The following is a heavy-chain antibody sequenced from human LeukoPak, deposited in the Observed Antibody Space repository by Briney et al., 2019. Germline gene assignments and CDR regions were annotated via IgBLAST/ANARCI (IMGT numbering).Heavy chain of an antibody. J-gene: IGHJ4*02. CDR3: AKDNWGEWLLPY. V-gene: IGHV4-39*07. CDR1: GGSISSSSYY. CDR2: IYYSGST. D-gene: IGHD3-3*01. Sequence: PSETLSLTCTVAGGSISSSSYYWGWIRQPPGKGLEWIGSIYYSGSTYYNPSLKSRVTISVDTSKNQFSLKLSSVTAADTAVYYCAKDNWGEWLLPYWGQGTLVTVSS.